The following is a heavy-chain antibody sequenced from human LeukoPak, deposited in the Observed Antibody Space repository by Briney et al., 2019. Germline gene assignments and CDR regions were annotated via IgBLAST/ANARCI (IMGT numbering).Heavy chain of an antibody. CDR3: ARDYYDSSGYSHYDY. J-gene: IGHJ4*02. CDR1: GDSVSSNTAT. V-gene: IGHV6-1*01. Sequence: SQTLSLTCLISGDSVSSNTATWNWLRQSPSRGVEWLGRTYYRSKSYNDYAVSVKSLITINPDTSKNQFSLQLNSVTPEDTAVYYCARDYYDSSGYSHYDYWGQGTLVTVSS. CDR2: TYYRSKSYN. D-gene: IGHD3-22*01.